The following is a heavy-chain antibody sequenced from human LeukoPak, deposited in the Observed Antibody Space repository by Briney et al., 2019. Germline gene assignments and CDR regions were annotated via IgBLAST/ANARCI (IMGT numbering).Heavy chain of an antibody. V-gene: IGHV3-23*01. J-gene: IGHJ4*02. CDR3: AKGKVSDS. CDR1: GITLSSYA. Sequence: LRLSCAASGITLSSYAMCWARQTPGKGLEWVSAISGSGGSTYYADSVEGRFTISRDNSNNTLYLQMNSLRAEDTAVYYCAKGKVSDSWGQGTLVTVSS. CDR2: ISGSGGST. D-gene: IGHD3-10*01.